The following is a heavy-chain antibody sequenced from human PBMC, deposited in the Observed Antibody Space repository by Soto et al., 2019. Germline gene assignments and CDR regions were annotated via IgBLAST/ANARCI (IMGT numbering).Heavy chain of an antibody. CDR3: ASRDPGTSVDY. D-gene: IGHD1-7*01. Sequence: PEETLSLTCAVSGGSFTSNNWWTWVRQPPGQGLEWIGEIYRTGSTNYNPSPKSRVTISLDKSENQFSLKVTSLTAADTAVYYCASRDPGTSVDYWGQGTLVTVSS. CDR1: GGSFTSNNW. V-gene: IGHV4-4*02. CDR2: IYRTGST. J-gene: IGHJ4*02.